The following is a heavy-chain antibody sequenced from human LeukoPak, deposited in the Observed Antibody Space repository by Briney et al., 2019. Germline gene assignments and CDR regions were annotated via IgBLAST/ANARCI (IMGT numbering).Heavy chain of an antibody. V-gene: IGHV4-34*09. D-gene: IGHD4-17*01. CDR3: ARDYGDYYFDY. CDR2: INHSGST. CDR1: GGSFSGYY. Sequence: PSETLSLTCAVYGGSFSGYYWSWIRQPPGKGLEWIGEINHSGSTNYNPSLKSRVTISVDTSKNQFSLKLSSVTAADTAVYYCARDYGDYYFDYWGQGPWSPSPQ. J-gene: IGHJ4*02.